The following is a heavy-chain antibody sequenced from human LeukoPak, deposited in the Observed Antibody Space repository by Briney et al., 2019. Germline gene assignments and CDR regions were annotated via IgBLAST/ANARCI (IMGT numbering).Heavy chain of an antibody. V-gene: IGHV3-53*01. CDR2: IYSGGAI. J-gene: IGHJ4*02. Sequence: GGSLRLSCVASGFAVGSNYMSWVRQAPGKGLEWVSLIYSGGAIRYADSVKGRFTISRDSSKNTLFLQVNDLTVEDTARYYCARRPGNWGQGILVTVSS. CDR1: GFAVGSNY. D-gene: IGHD1-14*01. CDR3: ARRPGN.